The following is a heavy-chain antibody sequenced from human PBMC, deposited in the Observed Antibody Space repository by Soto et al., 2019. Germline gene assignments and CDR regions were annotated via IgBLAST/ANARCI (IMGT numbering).Heavy chain of an antibody. J-gene: IGHJ6*02. Sequence: PGGSLRLSCAASGFTFSSYAMHWVRQAPGKGLEWVAVISYDGSNKYYADSVKGRFTISRDNSKNTLYLQMNSLRAEDTAVYYCARVLRVDTAMVWVPFYFYGMNVWGQGTTVTVSS. D-gene: IGHD5-18*01. V-gene: IGHV3-30-3*01. CDR3: ARVLRVDTAMVWVPFYFYGMNV. CDR1: GFTFSSYA. CDR2: ISYDGSNK.